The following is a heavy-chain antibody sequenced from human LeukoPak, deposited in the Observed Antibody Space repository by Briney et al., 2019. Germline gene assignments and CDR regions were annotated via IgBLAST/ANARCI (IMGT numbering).Heavy chain of an antibody. CDR3: AKAPTNTNAIDY. J-gene: IGHJ4*02. CDR2: INSRGDNT. D-gene: IGHD2-8*01. CDR1: GFTFSSYA. Sequence: PGGSLRLSCAASGFTFSSYAMSWVRQAPGKGLEWVSAINSRGDNTYSADSVKGRFTISRDNSKNTLYLQMNSLRAEDTAIYYCAKAPTNTNAIDYWGQGTLVTVSS. V-gene: IGHV3-23*01.